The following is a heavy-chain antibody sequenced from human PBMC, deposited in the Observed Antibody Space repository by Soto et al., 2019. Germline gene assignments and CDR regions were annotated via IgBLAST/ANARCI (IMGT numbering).Heavy chain of an antibody. Sequence: ASVKVSCKASGGTFSSYTISWVRQAPGQRLEWMGRINAINGKTNYSQKFQGRVTITRDTSASTAYMELSSLRSEDTAVYYCARGITLPTPLDYWGQGTLVTVSS. J-gene: IGHJ4*02. D-gene: IGHD1-20*01. CDR3: ARGITLPTPLDY. V-gene: IGHV1-3*01. CDR2: INAINGKT. CDR1: GGTFSSYT.